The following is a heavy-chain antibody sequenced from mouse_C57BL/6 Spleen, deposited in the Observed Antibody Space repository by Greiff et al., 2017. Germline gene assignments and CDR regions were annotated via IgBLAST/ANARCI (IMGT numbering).Heavy chain of an antibody. Sequence: VQLQQSGAELVRPGASVTLSCKASGYTFTDYEMHWVKQTPVHGLEWIGAIDPETGGTAYNQKFKGKAILTADKSSSTAYMELRSLTSEDSAVYYCTRYSNYGGYFDGWGTGTTVNV. V-gene: IGHV1-15*01. CDR3: TRYSNYGGYFDG. CDR1: GYTFTDYE. D-gene: IGHD2-5*01. J-gene: IGHJ1*03. CDR2: IDPETGGT.